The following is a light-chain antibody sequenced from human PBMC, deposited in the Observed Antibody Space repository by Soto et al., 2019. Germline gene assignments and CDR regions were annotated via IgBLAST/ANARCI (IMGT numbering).Light chain of an antibody. Sequence: QSVLTQPPSASGTPGQRVTISCSGGNANIGNNFVCWYQQLPGTAPKLLMYSNDQRPSGVPDRFSGSKSGTSASLAISGLRSEDEADYYCVAWDDSLSGLVFGTGTKLTVL. V-gene: IGLV1-47*02. J-gene: IGLJ1*01. CDR1: NANIGNNF. CDR3: VAWDDSLSGLV. CDR2: SND.